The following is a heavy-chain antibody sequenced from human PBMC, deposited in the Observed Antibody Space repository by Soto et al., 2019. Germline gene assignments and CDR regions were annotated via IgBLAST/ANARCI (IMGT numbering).Heavy chain of an antibody. Sequence: PSETLSLTCSVSGGSISSTNYYWGWIRQPPGKGLEWMGSIYYSGNAYHNPSLKSRVTISVDTSKNQFSLKLTSVTAADAALYYCARDFFDSSDYTTNWFDPWGQGTLVTVSS. V-gene: IGHV4-39*01. D-gene: IGHD3-22*01. CDR1: GGSISSTNYY. J-gene: IGHJ5*02. CDR2: IYYSGNA. CDR3: ARDFFDSSDYTTNWFDP.